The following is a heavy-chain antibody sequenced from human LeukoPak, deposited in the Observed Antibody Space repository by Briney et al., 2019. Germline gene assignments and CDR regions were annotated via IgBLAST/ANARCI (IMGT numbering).Heavy chain of an antibody. CDR2: IYTSGTT. CDR3: ARTPRYCSGGSCYISHFDY. Sequence: SETLSLTCTVSGASMSKAFWSWIRQPAGKGLEWIGRIYTSGTTNYNPSLKSRVTLSVDTSNNQFSLKLSSVTAADTAVYYCARTPRYCSGGSCYISHFDYWGQGTLVTVSS. D-gene: IGHD2-15*01. J-gene: IGHJ4*02. CDR1: GASMSKAF. V-gene: IGHV4-4*07.